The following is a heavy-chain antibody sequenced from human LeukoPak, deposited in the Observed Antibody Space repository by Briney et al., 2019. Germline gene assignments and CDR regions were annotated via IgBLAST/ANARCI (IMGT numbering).Heavy chain of an antibody. CDR1: GGPFSGYY. V-gene: IGHV4-34*01. D-gene: IGHD3-22*01. CDR3: ARLPYYYDSSGYYYFSFDY. Sequence: PSETLSLTCAVSGGPFSGYYWSWIRQPPGKGLEWIGEINHSGSTNYNPSLKSRVTISVDTSKNQFSLKLSSVTAADTAVYYCARLPYYYDSSGYYYFSFDYWGQGTLVTVSS. J-gene: IGHJ4*02. CDR2: INHSGST.